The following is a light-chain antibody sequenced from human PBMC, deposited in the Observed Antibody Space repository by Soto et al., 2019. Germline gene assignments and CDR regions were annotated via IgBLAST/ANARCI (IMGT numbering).Light chain of an antibody. Sequence: QAVVTQSPSASGTPGQRVTISCSGSSSNIGTNTVIWYQQLPGAAPKLLIYSDNQRPSGVPDRFSGSKSGTSASLAISGLQSEDEADYYCAAWDVSLVVFGGGTKLTVL. V-gene: IGLV1-44*01. CDR3: AAWDVSLVV. CDR1: SSNIGTNT. J-gene: IGLJ2*01. CDR2: SDN.